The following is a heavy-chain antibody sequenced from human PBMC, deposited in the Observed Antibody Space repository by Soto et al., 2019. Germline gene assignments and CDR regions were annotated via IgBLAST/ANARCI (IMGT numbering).Heavy chain of an antibody. CDR2: IYYSGST. CDR3: ARESPLSGYCSGGSCYSVDV. V-gene: IGHV4-31*03. Sequence: SSETLSLTCTVSGGSISSGGYYWSWIRQHPGKGLEWIGYIYYSGSTYYNPSLKSRVTISVDTSKNQFSLKLSSVTAADTAVYYCARESPLSGYCSGGSCYSVDVWGQGTTVTVSS. D-gene: IGHD2-15*01. J-gene: IGHJ6*02. CDR1: GGSISSGGYY.